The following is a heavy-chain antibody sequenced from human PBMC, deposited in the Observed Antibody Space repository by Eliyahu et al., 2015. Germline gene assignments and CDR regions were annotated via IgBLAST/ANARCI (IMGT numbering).Heavy chain of an antibody. CDR1: SSYG. V-gene: IGHV3-30*18. CDR2: ISYDGSNK. CDR3: AKEGDRLGYCTGGVCLTYYFDY. Sequence: SSYGMHWVRQAPGKGLEWVAVISYDGSNKYYADSVKGRFTISRDNSKNTLYLQMNSLRAEDTAVYYCAKEGDRLGYCTGGVCLTYYFDYWGQGTLVTVSS. J-gene: IGHJ4*02. D-gene: IGHD2-8*02.